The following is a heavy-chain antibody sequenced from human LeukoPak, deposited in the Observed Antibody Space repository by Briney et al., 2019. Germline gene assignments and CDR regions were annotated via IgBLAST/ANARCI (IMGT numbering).Heavy chain of an antibody. V-gene: IGHV3-23*01. Sequence: GGSLRLSCVASGLTFSSYAMSWVRQAPGTGLEWVSAISDTGGSTYYADSVKGRFTISRDTAKNTVYLQMNSLRAEDTAVSYCAKGIRALVGPSVDWGQGTLVTVSS. D-gene: IGHD1-26*01. J-gene: IGHJ4*02. CDR3: AKGIRALVGPSVD. CDR2: ISDTGGST. CDR1: GLTFSSYA.